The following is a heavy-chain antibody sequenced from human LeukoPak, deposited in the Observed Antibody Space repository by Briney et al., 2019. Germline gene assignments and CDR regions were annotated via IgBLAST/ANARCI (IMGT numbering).Heavy chain of an antibody. CDR3: AKTHKTTALDY. V-gene: IGHV3-23*01. CDR2: INGGGGST. CDR1: GFIFSNYW. D-gene: IGHD4-17*01. J-gene: IGHJ4*02. Sequence: GGSLRLSCATSGFIFSNYWMSWVRQAPGKGLEWVSGINGGGGSTYYADSVKGRFTISRDNSKNTLYLQMNSVRAEDTAVYYCAKTHKTTALDYWGQGTLVTVSS.